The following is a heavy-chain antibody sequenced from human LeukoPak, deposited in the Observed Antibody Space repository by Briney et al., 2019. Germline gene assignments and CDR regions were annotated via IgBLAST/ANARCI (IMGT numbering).Heavy chain of an antibody. V-gene: IGHV3-23*01. J-gene: IGHJ5*02. CDR1: GFTFSSYV. CDR3: AREANYYDSSGYSPPTLDL. Sequence: PGGSLRLSCAASGFTFSSYVMSWVRQAPGKRLEWVSAISGSGRDTYYADSVTGRFIISRENSKDTLFLQINSLGADDTAVYYCAREANYYDSSGYSPPTLDLWGQGTLVTVSS. D-gene: IGHD3-22*01. CDR2: ISGSGRDT.